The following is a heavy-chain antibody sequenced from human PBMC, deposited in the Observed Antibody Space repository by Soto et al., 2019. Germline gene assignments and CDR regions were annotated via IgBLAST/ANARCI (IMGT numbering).Heavy chain of an antibody. J-gene: IGHJ6*02. CDR3: SRRSQYCSGGSFYSSVGDYFFRMDV. CDR1: GGTFSSYT. D-gene: IGHD2-15*01. Sequence: ASVKVSCKASGGTFSSYTISWVRQAPGQGLEWMGRIIPILGIAKYAQKFQGRVTITADKSTSTAYMELSSLRSEDTGVYYWSRRSQYCSGGSFYSSVGDYFFRMDVWGQGTTVTVSS. CDR2: IIPILGIA. V-gene: IGHV1-69*02.